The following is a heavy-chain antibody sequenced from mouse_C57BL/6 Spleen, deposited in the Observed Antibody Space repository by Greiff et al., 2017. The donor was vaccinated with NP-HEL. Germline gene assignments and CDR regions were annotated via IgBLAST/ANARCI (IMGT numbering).Heavy chain of an antibody. Sequence: QVQLKQSGAELVRPGASVTLSCKASGYTFTDYEMHWVKQTPVHGLEWIGAIDPETGGTAYNQKFKGKAILTADKSSSTAYMELRSLTSEDSAVYYCTFTTVVAIDYWGQGTTLTVSS. D-gene: IGHD1-1*01. J-gene: IGHJ2*01. CDR1: GYTFTDYE. CDR2: IDPETGGT. CDR3: TFTTVVAIDY. V-gene: IGHV1-15*01.